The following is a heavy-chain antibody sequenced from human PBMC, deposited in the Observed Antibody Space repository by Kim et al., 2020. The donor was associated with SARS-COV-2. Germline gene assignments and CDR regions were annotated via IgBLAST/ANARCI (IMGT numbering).Heavy chain of an antibody. D-gene: IGHD6-19*01. J-gene: IGHJ4*02. CDR1: GFTFDDYA. V-gene: IGHV3-9*01. CDR2: ISWNSGSI. Sequence: GGSLRLSCAASGFTFDDYAMHWVRQAPGKGLEWVSGISWNSGSIGYADSVKGRFTISRDNAKNSLYLQMNSLRAEDTALYYCAKANSIAVARATFDYWGQGTLVTVSS. CDR3: AKANSIAVARATFDY.